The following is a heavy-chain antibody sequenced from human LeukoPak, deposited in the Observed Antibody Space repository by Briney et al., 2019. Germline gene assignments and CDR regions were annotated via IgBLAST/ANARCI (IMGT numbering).Heavy chain of an antibody. D-gene: IGHD2-15*01. CDR1: GGSVSSGSYY. V-gene: IGHV4-39*01. CDR2: MYHSGST. CDR3: ARQPTYCSGGICPPGTFDV. J-gene: IGHJ4*02. Sequence: SETLSPTCTVSGGSVSSGSYYWGWIRQPPGKGLEWIGSMYHSGSTYYNPSLKSRVTISVDTSKNQFSLKLTSVTAADTAVFYCARQPTYCSGGICPPGTFDVWGQGTLVTVSS.